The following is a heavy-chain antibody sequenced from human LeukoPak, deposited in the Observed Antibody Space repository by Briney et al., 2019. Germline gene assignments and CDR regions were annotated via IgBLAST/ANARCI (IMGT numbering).Heavy chain of an antibody. CDR3: ARTNYGSGGVDY. J-gene: IGHJ4*02. D-gene: IGHD3-10*01. CDR1: GGSISSSSYY. CDR2: IYYSGST. V-gene: IGHV4-39*07. Sequence: SETLSLTCTVSGGSISSSSYYWGWIRQPPGKGLEWIGSIYYSGSTNYNPSLKSRVTISVDTSKNQFSLKLSSVTAADTAVYYCARTNYGSGGVDYWGQGTLVTVSS.